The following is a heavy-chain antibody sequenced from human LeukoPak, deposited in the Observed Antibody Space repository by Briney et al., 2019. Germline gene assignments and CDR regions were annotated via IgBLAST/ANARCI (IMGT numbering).Heavy chain of an antibody. CDR2: ISGSGGST. J-gene: IGHJ4*02. CDR3: AKGKGSGSEPLDY. Sequence: PGGSLRLSCAASGFTFSSYGMSWVRQAPGKGLEWVSAISGSGGSTYYADSVKGRFTNSRDNSKNTLYLQMNSLRAEDTAVYYCAKGKGSGSEPLDYWGQGTLVTVSS. D-gene: IGHD3-10*01. CDR1: GFTFSSYG. V-gene: IGHV3-23*01.